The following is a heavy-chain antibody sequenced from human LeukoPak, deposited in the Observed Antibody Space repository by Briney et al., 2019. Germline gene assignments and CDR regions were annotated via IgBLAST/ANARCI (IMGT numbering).Heavy chain of an antibody. CDR1: GFTFSSYS. J-gene: IGHJ4*02. CDR2: ISSSSSYV. CDR3: ARYDSSGYVDY. D-gene: IGHD3-22*01. V-gene: IGHV3-21*01. Sequence: GGSLRLSCAASGFTFSSYSMNWVRQAPGKGLEWVSSISSSSSYVYYADPVKGRFTISRGNAKNSLYLQMNSLRAEDTAVYYCARYDSSGYVDYWGQGTLVTVSS.